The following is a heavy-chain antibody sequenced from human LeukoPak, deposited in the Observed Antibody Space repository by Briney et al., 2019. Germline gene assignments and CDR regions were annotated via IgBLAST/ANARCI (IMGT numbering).Heavy chain of an antibody. D-gene: IGHD2-15*01. CDR3: AKTDCSGGSCYPYYMDV. J-gene: IGHJ6*03. CDR2: ISGSGGST. V-gene: IGHV3-23*01. CDR1: GFTFSSYG. Sequence: GGSLRLSCAASGFTFSSYGMSWVRQAPGKGLEWVSAISGSGGSTYYADSVKGRFTISRDNSKNTLYLQMNSLRAEDTAVYYCAKTDCSGGSCYPYYMDVWGKGTTVTISS.